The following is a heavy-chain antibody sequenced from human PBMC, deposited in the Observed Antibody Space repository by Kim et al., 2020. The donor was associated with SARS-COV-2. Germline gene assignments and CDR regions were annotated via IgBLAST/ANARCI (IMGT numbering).Heavy chain of an antibody. CDR3: ARDNWTGGGSNFFDY. J-gene: IGHJ4*02. CDR2: IYYRGST. D-gene: IGHD2-8*02. CDR1: GGSISSGDYY. V-gene: IGHV4-31*03. Sequence: SETLSLTCTVSGGSISSGDYYWSWIRQHPGKGLEWIGHIYYRGSTYYNPSLESRLTMSVDTSKNQFSLKLTSVTATDTAIYYCARDNWTGGGSNFFDYWGQGTLVTVPS.